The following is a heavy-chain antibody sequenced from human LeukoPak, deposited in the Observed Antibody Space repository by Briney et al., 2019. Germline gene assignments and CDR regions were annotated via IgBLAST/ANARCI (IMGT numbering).Heavy chain of an antibody. CDR1: GYTFTGFY. CDR2: INPKSGDT. CDR3: AKDGGEI. V-gene: IGHV1-2*02. J-gene: IGHJ4*02. Sequence: ASVKVSCKASGYTFTGFYIHWLRQAPGQGLQWMGWINPKSGDTNYAQKFQGRVTMTRDTSISAAYMDLRSLRSDDSAMYNCAKDGGEIWGRGTLVTVSS. D-gene: IGHD5-24*01.